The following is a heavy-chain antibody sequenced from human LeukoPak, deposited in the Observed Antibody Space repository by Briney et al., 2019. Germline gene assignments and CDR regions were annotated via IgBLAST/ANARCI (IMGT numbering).Heavy chain of an antibody. V-gene: IGHV4-39*01. CDR2: IYHSGNT. Sequence: SETLSLTCTASGGYINSGSYYWGWIRQSPGKGLEWIGNIYHSGNTHYNPSLKSRLTISVDTSRNQFSLRLSSVTAADTAVYYCVHYDAGRWFDPWGQGTLVTVSP. D-gene: IGHD4/OR15-4a*01. J-gene: IGHJ5*02. CDR3: VHYDAGRWFDP. CDR1: GGYINSGSYY.